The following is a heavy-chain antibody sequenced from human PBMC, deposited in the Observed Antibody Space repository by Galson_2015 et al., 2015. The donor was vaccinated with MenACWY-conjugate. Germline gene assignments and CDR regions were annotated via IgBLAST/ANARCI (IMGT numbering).Heavy chain of an antibody. V-gene: IGHV1-46*01. CDR2: INPSGGST. J-gene: IGHJ6*02. D-gene: IGHD2-2*02. CDR3: ARDEDVVVPAAIPLAYGMDV. Sequence: SVKVSCKASGYTFTSYYMHWVRQAPGQGLEWMGIINPSGGSTSYAQKFQGRVTMTRDTSTSTVYMELSSLRSEDTAVYYCARDEDVVVPAAIPLAYGMDVWGQGTTVTVSS. CDR1: GYTFTSYY.